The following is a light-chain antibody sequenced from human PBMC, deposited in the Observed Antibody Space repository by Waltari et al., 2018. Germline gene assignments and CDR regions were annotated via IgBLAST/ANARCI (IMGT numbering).Light chain of an antibody. CDR2: GAS. CDR3: QQYNTWPT. CDR1: QSISSN. V-gene: IGKV3-15*01. Sequence: DIVMTQSPVTLSVSPGTRATLSCRASQSISSNLAWYQQKPGQSPRLLIHGASTRATGIPARFSGSGSGTDFTLTISSLQSEDFAVYFCQQYNTWPTFGGGTKVEIK. J-gene: IGKJ4*01.